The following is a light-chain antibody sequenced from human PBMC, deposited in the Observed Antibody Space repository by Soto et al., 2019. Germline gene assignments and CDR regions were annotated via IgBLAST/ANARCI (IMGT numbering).Light chain of an antibody. J-gene: IGKJ4*01. V-gene: IGKV3D-15*01. CDR3: QPYNDWPHT. Sequence: EIGMTQSPATLSVAPGDGATLSCRASQSVDSNLSWYQQKPGQTPRLLIYGGSSRPTGIPARFSGSGSGTEFTLPIISLQSEDSEVYYCQPYNDWPHTFGGGTKVAIK. CDR2: GGS. CDR1: QSVDSN.